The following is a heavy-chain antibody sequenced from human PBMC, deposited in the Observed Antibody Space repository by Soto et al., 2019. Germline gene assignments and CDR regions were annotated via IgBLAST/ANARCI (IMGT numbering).Heavy chain of an antibody. J-gene: IGHJ4*02. CDR1: GFTFSSYG. D-gene: IGHD6-6*01. Sequence: QVQLVESGGGVVQPGRSLRLSCAASGFTFSSYGMHWVRQAPGKGLEWVALVSYDGSNKYYADSVKGRFTISRDNSKNTLYLQMNSLRAEDTAVYYCATDQSAIIAASTTDYWGQGTLVTVSS. V-gene: IGHV3-30*03. CDR2: VSYDGSNK. CDR3: ATDQSAIIAASTTDY.